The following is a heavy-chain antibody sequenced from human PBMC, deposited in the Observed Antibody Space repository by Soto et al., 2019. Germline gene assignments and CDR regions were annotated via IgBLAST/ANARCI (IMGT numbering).Heavy chain of an antibody. V-gene: IGHV3-23*01. D-gene: IGHD2-15*01. CDR2: ISGSGGST. CDR3: AKGYGGSCVRCHYYHYYYMAV. Sequence: PGGSLRLSCAASGFTFSSYAMSWVRQAPGKGLEWVSAISGSGGSTYYADSVKGRFTISRDNSKNTLYLQINSLRAEDTAVYYCAKGYGGSCVRCHYYHYYYMAVWGKGTSVTVSS. J-gene: IGHJ6*03. CDR1: GFTFSSYA.